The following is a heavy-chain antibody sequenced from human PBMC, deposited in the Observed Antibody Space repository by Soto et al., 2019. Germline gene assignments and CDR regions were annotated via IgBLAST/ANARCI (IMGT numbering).Heavy chain of an antibody. D-gene: IGHD4-17*01. J-gene: IGHJ6*03. Sequence: SETLSLTCTVSGGSISSSSYYWGWIRQPPGKGLEWIGSIYYSGSTYYNPSLKSRFTISVDTSKNQFSLKPSSVTAADTAVYYCASRGRTTGTTPHYYSYYMDVWGKGTRVTVS. CDR1: GGSISSSSYY. CDR2: IYYSGST. CDR3: ASRGRTTGTTPHYYSYYMDV. V-gene: IGHV4-39*01.